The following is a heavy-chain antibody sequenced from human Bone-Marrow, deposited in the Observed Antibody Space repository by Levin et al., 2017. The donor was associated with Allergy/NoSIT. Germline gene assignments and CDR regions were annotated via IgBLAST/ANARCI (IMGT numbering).Heavy chain of an antibody. J-gene: IGHJ4*02. Sequence: SETLSLTCTVSGGSISSYYWSWIRQPPGKGLEWIGYIYYSGSTNYNPSLKSRVTISVDTSKNQFSLKLSSVTAADTAVYYCAGDNRGNLGELNYWGQGTLVTVSS. CDR1: GGSISSYY. V-gene: IGHV4-59*08. CDR3: AGDNRGNLGELNY. CDR2: IYYSGST. D-gene: IGHD3-10*01.